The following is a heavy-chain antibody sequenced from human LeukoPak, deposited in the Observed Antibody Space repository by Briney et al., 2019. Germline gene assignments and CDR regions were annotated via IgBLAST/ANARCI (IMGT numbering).Heavy chain of an antibody. CDR1: GFIFSNSG. D-gene: IGHD3-16*01. CDR2: ISYDDNYK. V-gene: IGHV3-30*03. CDR3: ARFWDYYGMDV. Sequence: GGSLRLSCTASGFIFSNSGMHWVRQAPGKGLEWVAVISYDDNYKYYVDSVKGRFTISRDNSKNKLSLQMNSLRPEDSAIYYCARFWDYYGMDVWGQGTPVIVSS. J-gene: IGHJ6*02.